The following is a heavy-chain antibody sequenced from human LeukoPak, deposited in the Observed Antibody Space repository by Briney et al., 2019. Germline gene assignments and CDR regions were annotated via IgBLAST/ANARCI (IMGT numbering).Heavy chain of an antibody. Sequence: ASVKVSCKASGYTFTSYGISWVRQAPGQGLEWMGWISAYNGNTNYAQKLQGRVTITRDTSASTAYMELSSLRSEDMAVYYCARGPQTLDDSSGYYYYYFDYWGQGTLVTVSS. V-gene: IGHV1-18*03. CDR2: ISAYNGNT. CDR1: GYTFTSYG. D-gene: IGHD3-22*01. CDR3: ARGPQTLDDSSGYYYYYFDY. J-gene: IGHJ4*02.